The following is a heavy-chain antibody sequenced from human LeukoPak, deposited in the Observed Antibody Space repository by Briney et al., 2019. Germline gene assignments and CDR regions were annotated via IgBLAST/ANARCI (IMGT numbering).Heavy chain of an antibody. CDR1: GFTFSSYG. CDR2: ISSDGQTT. Sequence: GGSLRLSCAASGFTFSSYGMHWVRQAPGKGLEWVAGISSDGQTTFYADSVKGRFTISRDNSKNMVSLQINSLRREDTAVYHCAKDGSDTIAAATYQYYGIDVWGQGTTVTVSS. CDR3: AKDGSDTIAAATYQYYGIDV. D-gene: IGHD6-13*01. V-gene: IGHV3-30*18. J-gene: IGHJ6*02.